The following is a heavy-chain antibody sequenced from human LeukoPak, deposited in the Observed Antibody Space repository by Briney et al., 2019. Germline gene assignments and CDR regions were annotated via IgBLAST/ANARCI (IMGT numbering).Heavy chain of an antibody. CDR2: ISYDGSNK. Sequence: GGSLRLSCAASGFTFSSYAMHWVRQAPGKGLEWVAVISYDGSNKYYADSVKGRFTISGDNSKNTLYLQMSSLRPEDTAVFYCARDAVRSGEMGRVDYWGQGTLVTVSS. CDR1: GFTFSSYA. V-gene: IGHV3-30*04. CDR3: ARDAVRSGEMGRVDY. D-gene: IGHD5-24*01. J-gene: IGHJ4*02.